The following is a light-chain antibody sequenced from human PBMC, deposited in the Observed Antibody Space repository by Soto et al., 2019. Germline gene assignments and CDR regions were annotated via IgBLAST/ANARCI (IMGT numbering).Light chain of an antibody. CDR1: QSISSY. CDR2: AAS. V-gene: IGKV1-39*01. Sequence: DIQMTQPPYSLSASVGDRVTITCRARQSISSYLNWYQQKPGKAPELLIYAASSLQRGVPSRFSGSGSGTDFTLTISSLQPEDFATYYCQQSYTTPLTFGGGTKVEIK. J-gene: IGKJ4*01. CDR3: QQSYTTPLT.